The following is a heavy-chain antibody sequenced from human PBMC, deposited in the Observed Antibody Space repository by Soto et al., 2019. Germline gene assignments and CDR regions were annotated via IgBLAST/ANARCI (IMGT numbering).Heavy chain of an antibody. J-gene: IGHJ6*02. Sequence: PXESLKIACKGAGYSFTSYWIGWVRQIPGKGLEWMGIIYPGDSDTRYSPSFQGQVTISADKSISTAYLQWSSLKASDTAMYYCAKTFSSSYYYYYGMDVWGQGTTVTVSS. CDR3: AKTFSSSYYYYYGMDV. D-gene: IGHD6-6*01. CDR2: IYPGDSDT. V-gene: IGHV5-51*01. CDR1: GYSFTSYW.